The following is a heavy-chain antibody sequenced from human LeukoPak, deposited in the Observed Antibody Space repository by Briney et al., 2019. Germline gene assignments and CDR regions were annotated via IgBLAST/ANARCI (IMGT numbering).Heavy chain of an antibody. CDR3: AAGAPKFLHLVS. CDR2: VFYKGNI. J-gene: IGHJ5*02. Sequence: SETLSLTCSVSGGSINTYYWSWIRQSPGKGLEWLGYVFYKGNIDYNPSLKSRVTMSLDSPKNQVSLSVTSMTAADTAVYYCAAGAPKFLHLVSWGQGTLVTVSS. CDR1: GGSINTYY. V-gene: IGHV4-59*03. D-gene: IGHD3-3*02.